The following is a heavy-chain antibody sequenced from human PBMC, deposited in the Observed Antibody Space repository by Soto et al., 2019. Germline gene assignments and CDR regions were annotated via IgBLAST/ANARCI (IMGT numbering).Heavy chain of an antibody. V-gene: IGHV3-23*01. J-gene: IGHJ4*02. D-gene: IGHD2-15*01. CDR3: AKAPSTDFCSGGSCYSDY. CDR1: GFTFSSYA. CDR2: VSGGGGST. Sequence: EVQLLESGGGLVQPGGSLRLSCAASGFTFSSYAMSGVRQAPGKGLEWASAVSGGGGSTYYVDSVKGRFTISRDNSKNTLYLQMHSLRADDTAVYYCAKAPSTDFCSGGSCYSDYWGQGTLVTVSS.